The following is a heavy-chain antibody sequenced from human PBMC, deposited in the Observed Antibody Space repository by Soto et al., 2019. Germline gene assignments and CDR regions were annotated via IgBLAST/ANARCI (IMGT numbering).Heavy chain of an antibody. CDR3: TASISQFLREPFDP. Sequence: GGSLRLSCAASGFTFSNAWLNWVRQAPGKGLEWVGRIKTKTDGGTIDYAAPVKGRFTISRDDSKNTLYLQMNSLNTEDTAVYYCTASISQFLREPFDPWGQGTLVTVSS. D-gene: IGHD3-3*01. CDR1: GFTFSNAW. CDR2: IKTKTDGGTI. V-gene: IGHV3-15*07. J-gene: IGHJ5*02.